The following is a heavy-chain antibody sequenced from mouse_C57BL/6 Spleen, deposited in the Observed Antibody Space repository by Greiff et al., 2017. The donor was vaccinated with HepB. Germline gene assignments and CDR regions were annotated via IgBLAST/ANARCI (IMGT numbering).Heavy chain of an antibody. CDR2: IYPRSGNT. Sequence: QVQLKESGAELARPGASVKLSCKASGYTFTSYGISWVKQRTGQGLEWIGEIYPRSGNTYYNEKFKGKATLTADKSSSTAYMELRSLTSEDSAVYFCARKGGTWYFDVWGTGTTVTVSS. V-gene: IGHV1-81*01. D-gene: IGHD3-3*01. J-gene: IGHJ1*03. CDR3: ARKGGTWYFDV. CDR1: GYTFTSYG.